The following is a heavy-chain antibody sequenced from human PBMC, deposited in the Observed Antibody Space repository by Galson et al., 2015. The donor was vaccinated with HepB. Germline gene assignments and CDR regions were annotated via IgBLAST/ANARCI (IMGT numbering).Heavy chain of an antibody. D-gene: IGHD3-16*01. Sequence: SLRLSCAASGFIFSTYAMNWVRQAPGRGLEWVSDISGSGGRTYYADSVKGRFTISRDNSKNTLYLQMNSLRVEDTAVYYCLMMRPWFDPWGQGTLVTVSS. V-gene: IGHV3-23*01. CDR3: LMMRPWFDP. CDR2: ISGSGGRT. J-gene: IGHJ5*02. CDR1: GFIFSTYA.